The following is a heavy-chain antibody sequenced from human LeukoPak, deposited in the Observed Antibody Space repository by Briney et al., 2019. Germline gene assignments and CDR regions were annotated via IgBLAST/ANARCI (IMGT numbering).Heavy chain of an antibody. D-gene: IGHD6-19*01. CDR1: GGSISSSSYY. Sequence: SETLSLTCTVSGGSISSSSYYWGWIRQPPGKGLEWIGSIYYSGSTYYNPSLKSRVTISVDTSKNQFSLKLSPVTAADTAVYYCASRVAVAGWFDPWGQGTLVTVSS. V-gene: IGHV4-39*07. CDR3: ASRVAVAGWFDP. J-gene: IGHJ5*02. CDR2: IYYSGST.